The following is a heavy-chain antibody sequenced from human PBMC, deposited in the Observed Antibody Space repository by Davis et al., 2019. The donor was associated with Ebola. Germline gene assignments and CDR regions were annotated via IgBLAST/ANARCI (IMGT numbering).Heavy chain of an antibody. CDR2: LYYSGGT. CDR1: GGSLHSSNW. Sequence: SQTPSPTSAVSGGSLHSSNWWGWVRQPPGKGLVWPGSLYYSGGTYYNASFKSRLTISVDTSKNQFSLKLTSVTAADTAVYYCVRLPYCSSTRCYDSYYGMDVWGQGTTVIVS. CDR3: VRLPYCSSTRCYDSYYGMDV. D-gene: IGHD2-2*01. J-gene: IGHJ6*02. V-gene: IGHV4-39*01.